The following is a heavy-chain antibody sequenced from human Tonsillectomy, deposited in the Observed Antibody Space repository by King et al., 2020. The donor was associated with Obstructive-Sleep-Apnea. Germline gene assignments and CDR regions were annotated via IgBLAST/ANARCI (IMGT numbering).Heavy chain of an antibody. V-gene: IGHV3-66*01. J-gene: IGHJ4*02. CDR1: VLTVSSNY. CDR2: IYSGGGT. Sequence: VQLVESGGGLVQPGGSLRLSCAASVLTVSSNYINWVRQSPGKGLEWVSFIYSGGGTFYADSVKGRFTISRDNSKNTLYLQMNSLRAEDTAVYYCAREWGTAMGSFDYWGQGTLVTVSS. CDR3: AREWGTAMGSFDY. D-gene: IGHD5-18*01.